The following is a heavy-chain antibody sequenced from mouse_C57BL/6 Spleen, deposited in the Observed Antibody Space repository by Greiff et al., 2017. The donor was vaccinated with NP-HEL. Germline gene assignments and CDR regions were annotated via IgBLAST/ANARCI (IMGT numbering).Heavy chain of an antibody. CDR2: ISDGGSYT. D-gene: IGHD2-4*01. CDR3: ARAISYDCDWYFDV. Sequence: EVQVVESGGGLVKPGGSLKLSCAASGFTFSSYAMSWVRQTPEKRLEWVATISDGGSYTYYPDNVKGRFTISRDNAKNNLYLQMSHLKSEDTAMYYCARAISYDCDWYFDVWGTGTTVTVSS. J-gene: IGHJ1*03. V-gene: IGHV5-4*01. CDR1: GFTFSSYA.